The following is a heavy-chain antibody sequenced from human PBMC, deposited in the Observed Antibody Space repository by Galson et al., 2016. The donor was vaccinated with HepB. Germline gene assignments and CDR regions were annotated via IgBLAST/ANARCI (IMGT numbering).Heavy chain of an antibody. Sequence: CAISGDSVSNKSATWNWIRQSPSRDLEWLGRTHYTSKWYNDYAESVKSRIIINPDTPKNQFSLQLNSVTPEDTAVYFCARDRRGTCTGGRCYYYGMDVWGQGTTVTVSS. CDR3: ARDRRGTCTGGRCYYYGMDV. CDR1: GDSVSNKSAT. D-gene: IGHD2-8*02. V-gene: IGHV6-1*01. CDR2: THYTSKWYN. J-gene: IGHJ6*02.